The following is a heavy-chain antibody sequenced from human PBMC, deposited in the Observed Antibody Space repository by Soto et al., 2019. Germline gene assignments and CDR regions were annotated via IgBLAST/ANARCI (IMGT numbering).Heavy chain of an antibody. V-gene: IGHV1-69*05. Sequence: SVKVSCKASGGTFSSYAISWVRQAPGQGLEWMGGIIPIFGTANYAQKFQGRVTMTTNTSISTAYMELSSLRSEDTAVYYCARSPTNNGYYYYYMDVWGKGTTVTVSS. D-gene: IGHD2-8*01. CDR1: GGTFSSYA. CDR3: ARSPTNNGYYYYYMDV. J-gene: IGHJ6*03. CDR2: IIPIFGTA.